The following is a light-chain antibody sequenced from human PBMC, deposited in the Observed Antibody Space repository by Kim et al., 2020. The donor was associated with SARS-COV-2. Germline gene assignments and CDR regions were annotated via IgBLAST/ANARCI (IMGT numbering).Light chain of an antibody. CDR2: SAS. J-gene: IGKJ1*01. V-gene: IGKV1-12*01. CDR3: LQTNSFPWT. Sequence: ASVGDRVTLSCRARHSVSNWLAWYQQKPGKAPKLLIYSASNLQSGVPSRFSGSASGTNFTLAISSLQPEDFAIYYCLQTNSFPWTFGQGTKVDIK. CDR1: HSVSNW.